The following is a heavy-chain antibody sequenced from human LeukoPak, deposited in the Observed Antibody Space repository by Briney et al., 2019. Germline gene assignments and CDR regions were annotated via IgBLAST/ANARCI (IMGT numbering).Heavy chain of an antibody. D-gene: IGHD3-22*01. Sequence: ASVKVSCKASGGTFSSYAISWVRQAPGQGLEWMGGIIPIFGTANYAQKFQGRVTITTDESTSTAYMELSSLRSEDTAVYYCARDLWEGQSYYYDSSGYLDYWGQGTLVTVSS. CDR1: GGTFSSYA. J-gene: IGHJ4*02. CDR3: ARDLWEGQSYYYDSSGYLDY. V-gene: IGHV1-69*05. CDR2: IIPIFGTA.